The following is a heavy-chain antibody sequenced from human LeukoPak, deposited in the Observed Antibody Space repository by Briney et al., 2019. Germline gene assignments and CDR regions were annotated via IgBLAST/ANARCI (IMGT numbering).Heavy chain of an antibody. Sequence: PSETLSLTCAVYGGSFSGYYLSWIRQPPGKGLEWIGEINHSGSTNYNPSLKSRVTRSVDTSKNQFSLKLSSVTAADTAVYYCASRTQYDSPHYWGQGTLVTVSS. CDR3: ASRTQYDSPHY. CDR2: INHSGST. CDR1: GGSFSGYY. J-gene: IGHJ4*02. V-gene: IGHV4-34*01. D-gene: IGHD3-16*01.